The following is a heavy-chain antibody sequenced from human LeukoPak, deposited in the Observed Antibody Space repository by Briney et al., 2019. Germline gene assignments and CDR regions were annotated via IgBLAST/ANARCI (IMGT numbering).Heavy chain of an antibody. CDR2: VDANNGDT. CDR1: GYTFRGNY. CDR3: ARDPSSVTLYFFDY. V-gene: IGHV1-2*02. Sequence: ASVKVSCKASGYTFRGNYIHWLRQAPGQGLEWMGWVDANNGDTKSAQKFQGRVTMSRDTSISTAYMDLSSLSPDDAAVYYCARDPSSVTLYFFDYWGQGTLVTVSS. D-gene: IGHD4-11*01. J-gene: IGHJ4*02.